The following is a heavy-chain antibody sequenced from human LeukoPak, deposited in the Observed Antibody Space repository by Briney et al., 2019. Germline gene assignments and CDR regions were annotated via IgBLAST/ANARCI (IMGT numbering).Heavy chain of an antibody. CDR3: ARDRPHPWPLTI. D-gene: IGHD3-9*01. Sequence: ASETLSLTCTVSGGSISSYYWSWIRQPPGKGLEWIGYIYYSGSINYNPSLKSRVTISIDTSKNQFSLKLSSVTAVDTAVYYCARDRPHPWPLTIWGQGTMVTVSS. CDR2: IYYSGSI. CDR1: GGSISSYY. V-gene: IGHV4-59*01. J-gene: IGHJ3*02.